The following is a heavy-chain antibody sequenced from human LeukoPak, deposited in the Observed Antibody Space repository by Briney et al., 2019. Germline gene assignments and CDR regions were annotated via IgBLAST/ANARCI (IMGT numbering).Heavy chain of an antibody. J-gene: IGHJ4*02. V-gene: IGHV3-48*03. Sequence: GGSLRLSCAASGFTFSSYGMNWVRQAPGKGLEWVSYISSSGSTIYYADSVKGRFTISRDNAKNSLYMQMNSLRAEDTVVYYCARGGRGYSYGYANYWGQGTLVTVSS. CDR3: ARGGRGYSYGYANY. CDR1: GFTFSSYG. CDR2: ISSSGSTI. D-gene: IGHD5-18*01.